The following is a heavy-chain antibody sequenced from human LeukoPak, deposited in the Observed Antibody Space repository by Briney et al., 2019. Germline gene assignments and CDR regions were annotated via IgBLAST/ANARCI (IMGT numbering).Heavy chain of an antibody. J-gene: IGHJ4*02. CDR3: ARHESGELLAFDY. CDR2: IYYSGST. D-gene: IGHD1-26*01. Sequence: PSETLSLTCTVSGGSISSSSYYWGWIRQPPGKGLEWIGYIYYSGSTNYNPSLKSRVTISVNTSKNQFSLKLSSVTAADTAVYYCARHESGELLAFDYWDQGTLVTVSS. CDR1: GGSISSSSYY. V-gene: IGHV4-61*05.